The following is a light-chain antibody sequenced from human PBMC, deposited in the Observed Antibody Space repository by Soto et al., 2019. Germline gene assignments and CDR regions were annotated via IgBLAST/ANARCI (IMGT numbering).Light chain of an antibody. CDR2: GNN. Sequence: QAVVTQPPSVSGAPGQRVTISCTGSSSNIGTGYAVHWYQQFPGTVPKLLIYGNNNRPSGVPDRFSGSRSGTSTSLAITGLQAEDEADYYCQSYDSSLSGYVFGTGTKVTVL. CDR3: QSYDSSLSGYV. J-gene: IGLJ1*01. V-gene: IGLV1-40*01. CDR1: SSNIGTGYA.